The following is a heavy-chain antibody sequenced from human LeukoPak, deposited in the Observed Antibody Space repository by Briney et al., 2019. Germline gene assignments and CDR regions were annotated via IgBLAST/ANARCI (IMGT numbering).Heavy chain of an antibody. D-gene: IGHD2-2*01. V-gene: IGHV3-48*01. CDR3: ARDWSSVDY. Sequence: GGSLRLSCAASGFIFSSYSMNWVRQAPGKGLEWVSNIGTSSTTIYYADSVKGRFTISRDNAKNSLYLQMNSLRADDTAVYYCARDWSSVDYWGQGTLVTVSS. CDR2: IGTSSTTI. CDR1: GFIFSSYS. J-gene: IGHJ4*02.